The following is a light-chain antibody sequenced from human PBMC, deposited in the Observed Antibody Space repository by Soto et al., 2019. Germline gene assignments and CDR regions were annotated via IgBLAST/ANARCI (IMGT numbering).Light chain of an antibody. CDR2: WAS. Sequence: DIVMTQSPDSLAVSLGERATINCKSSQSVLYSSITKNYLAWYQQKTGQPPRLLIYWASGRESGVPDRFSGSGSGTDFTLTISSLQVEDVAVYYCQQYFSAPFTFGPGTKVDIK. CDR1: QSVLYSSITKNY. J-gene: IGKJ3*01. V-gene: IGKV4-1*01. CDR3: QQYFSAPFT.